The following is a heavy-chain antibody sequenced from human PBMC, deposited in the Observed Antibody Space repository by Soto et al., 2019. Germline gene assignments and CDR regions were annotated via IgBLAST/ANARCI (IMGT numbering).Heavy chain of an antibody. D-gene: IGHD6-13*01. J-gene: IGHJ4*02. V-gene: IGHV3-23*01. CDR1: GFTFSSYA. CDR3: AKDRLGIAAPRRIY. CDR2: ISGSGGST. Sequence: GGSLRLSCAASGFTFSSYAMSWVRQAPGKGLEWVSAISGSGGSTYYADSMKGRFTISRDNSKNTLYLQMNSLRAEDTAVYYCAKDRLGIAAPRRIYWGQGTLVTVSS.